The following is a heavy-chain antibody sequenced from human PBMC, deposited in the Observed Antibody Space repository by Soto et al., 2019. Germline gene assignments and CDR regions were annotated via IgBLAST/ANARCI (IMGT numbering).Heavy chain of an antibody. D-gene: IGHD2-8*01. V-gene: IGHV1-46*01. J-gene: IGHJ6*02. CDR3: AWSPATSRYGMDV. Sequence: ASVKVSCKASGYTFTSYYMHWVRQAPGQGLEWMEIINPSGGSTSYAQKFQGRVTMTRDTSTSTVYMELSSLRSEDTAVYYCAWSPATSRYGMDVWGQGTTVTVSS. CDR2: INPSGGST. CDR1: GYTFTSYY.